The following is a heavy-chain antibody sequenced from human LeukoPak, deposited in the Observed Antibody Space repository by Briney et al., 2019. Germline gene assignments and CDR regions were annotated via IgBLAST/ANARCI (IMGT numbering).Heavy chain of an antibody. CDR3: ARDSWVVRYFDWLSDKEFDY. CDR1: GFTFSVYG. D-gene: IGHD3-9*01. J-gene: IGHJ4*02. CDR2: IRTSTNYI. Sequence: RGGSLRLSCAASGFTFSVYGINWVRQAPGKGLERVSSIRTSTNYIYSADSVKGRFTISRDNAKNSLYLQMNSLRAEDTAVYYCARDSWVVRYFDWLSDKEFDYWGQGTLVTVSS. V-gene: IGHV3-21*01.